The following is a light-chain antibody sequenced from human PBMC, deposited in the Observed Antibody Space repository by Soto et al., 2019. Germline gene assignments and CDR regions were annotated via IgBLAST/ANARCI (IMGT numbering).Light chain of an antibody. V-gene: IGKV3-11*01. CDR2: DAS. J-gene: IGKJ4*01. CDR1: QSVGYH. Sequence: DIVLTQSPATLSFSPGERATLSCRASQSVGYHLAWYQQKPGQAPRLLIYDASNRATGIPARFSGSGSGTDFTLAISSLEPEDFAVYYCQQRSNWPPVTFGGGTKVDIK. CDR3: QQRSNWPPVT.